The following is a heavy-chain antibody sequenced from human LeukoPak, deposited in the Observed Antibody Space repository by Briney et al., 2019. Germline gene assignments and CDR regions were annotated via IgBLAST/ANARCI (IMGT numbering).Heavy chain of an antibody. CDR2: ISYDGSNK. CDR3: ARDGGATNFDY. CDR1: GFTFSSYG. D-gene: IGHD1-26*01. V-gene: IGHV3-30*03. Sequence: GGSLRLSCAASGFTFSSYGMHWVRQAPGKGLEWVAVISYDGSNKYYADSVRGRFTISRDNAEHSLYLQMNSLRAEDTAVYYCARDGGATNFDYLGQGTLVTVSS. J-gene: IGHJ4*02.